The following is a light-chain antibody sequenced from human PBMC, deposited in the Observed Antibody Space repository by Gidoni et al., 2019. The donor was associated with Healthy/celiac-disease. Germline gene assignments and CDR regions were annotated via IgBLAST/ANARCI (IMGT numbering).Light chain of an antibody. CDR3: QQYDNLPPYT. V-gene: IGKV1-33*01. J-gene: IGKJ2*01. Sequence: DIQMTQYPSSLSAAVGDRVTTTCQASQAISNYLNWYQQKTGEAPKLLIYDASDLETGVPSRFSGSGSGTDFTFTISSLQPKDIATYYCQQYDNLPPYTFGQGTKLEI. CDR1: QAISNY. CDR2: DAS.